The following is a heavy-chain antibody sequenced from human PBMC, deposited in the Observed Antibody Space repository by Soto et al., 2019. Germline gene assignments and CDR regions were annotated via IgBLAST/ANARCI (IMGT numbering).Heavy chain of an antibody. J-gene: IGHJ4*02. V-gene: IGHV3-30*03. D-gene: IGHD5-12*01. CDR2: ISHGGSDT. Sequence: QMQLVESGGGAVQPGRSLRLSCAASGFSFSNHGMHWVRQAPGKGLDGVADISHGGSDTWYADSVKGRFTISRDNSKNTVYLQMDGLRSDDRFVYDCVSGGGGYGHDTRFDYWGQGTVVTVSS. CDR1: GFSFSNHG. CDR3: VSGGGGYGHDTRFDY.